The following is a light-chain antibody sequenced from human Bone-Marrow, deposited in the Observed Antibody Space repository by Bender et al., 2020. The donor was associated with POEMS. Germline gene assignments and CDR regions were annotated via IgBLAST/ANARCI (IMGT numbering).Light chain of an antibody. Sequence: QSALTQPASLSGSPGQSITISCAGTSYDVGNFDYVSWYQHHPGKAPKLIIYNVRNRPSGVSNRFSGSKSGNTASLTISGLQAEDEADYYCCSYAGGGTFVFGGGTKLTVL. CDR3: CSYAGGGTFV. CDR1: SYDVGNFDY. CDR2: NVR. V-gene: IGLV2-14*03. J-gene: IGLJ3*02.